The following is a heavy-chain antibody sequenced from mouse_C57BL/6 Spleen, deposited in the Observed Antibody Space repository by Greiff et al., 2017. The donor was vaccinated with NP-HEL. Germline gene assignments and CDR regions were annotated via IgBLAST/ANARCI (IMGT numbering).Heavy chain of an antibody. D-gene: IGHD2-2*01. J-gene: IGHJ3*01. CDR3: ASSTMVTEGFAY. Sequence: VQLKESVAELVRPGASVKLSCTASGFNIKNTYMHWVKQRPEQGLEWIGRIDPANGNTKYAPKFQGKATITADTSSNTAYLQLSSLTSEDTAIYYCASSTMVTEGFAYWGQGTLVTVSA. V-gene: IGHV14-3*01. CDR2: IDPANGNT. CDR1: GFNIKNTY.